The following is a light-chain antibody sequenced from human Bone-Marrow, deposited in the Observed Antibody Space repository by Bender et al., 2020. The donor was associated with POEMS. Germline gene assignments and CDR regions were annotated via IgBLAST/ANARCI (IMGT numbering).Light chain of an antibody. CDR3: AVWDDSLNGWV. V-gene: IGLV1-44*01. Sequence: QSVLTQPPSASGTPGQTVTISCSGSSSNIGSNTVNWYQQLPGTAPRLLIYTNDHRPSGVPDRFSGSRSGTSASLAISGLQSEDEADYYCAVWDDSLNGWVFGGGTKLTVL. CDR2: TND. CDR1: SSNIGSNT. J-gene: IGLJ3*02.